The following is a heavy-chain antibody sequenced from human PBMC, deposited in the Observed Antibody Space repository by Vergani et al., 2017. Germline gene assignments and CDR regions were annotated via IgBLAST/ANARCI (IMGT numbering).Heavy chain of an antibody. CDR1: GFTFSSYG. D-gene: IGHD6-19*01. Sequence: QVQLVESGGGVVQPGRSLRLSCAASGFTFSSYGMHWVRQAPGKGLEWVAVISHDGSNKYYADSVKGRFTISRDNSKNTLYLQMNSLRAEDTAVYYCAKDTSYSSGWYPDYWGQGTLVTVSS. CDR3: AKDTSYSSGWYPDY. CDR2: ISHDGSNK. V-gene: IGHV3-30*18. J-gene: IGHJ4*02.